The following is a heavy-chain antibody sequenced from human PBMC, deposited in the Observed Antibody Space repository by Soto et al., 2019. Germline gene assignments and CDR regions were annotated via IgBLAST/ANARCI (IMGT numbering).Heavy chain of an antibody. Sequence: GGSLRLSCAASGFTFSSYAMSWVRQAPGKGLEWVSAISGSGGSTYYADSVKGRFTISRDNSKNTLYLQMNSLRAEDTAVYYCAKQIPSGIAAHGYYYYGMDVWGQGTTVTVSS. D-gene: IGHD6-13*01. CDR2: ISGSGGST. V-gene: IGHV3-23*01. CDR3: AKQIPSGIAAHGYYYYGMDV. J-gene: IGHJ6*02. CDR1: GFTFSSYA.